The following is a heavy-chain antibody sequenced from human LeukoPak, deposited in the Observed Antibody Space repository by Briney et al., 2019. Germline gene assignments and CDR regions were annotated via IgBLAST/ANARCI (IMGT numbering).Heavy chain of an antibody. CDR2: IYYSGST. CDR3: AREVVVAATIDY. V-gene: IGHV4-39*07. Sequence: NTSETLSLTCTVSGGSISSSSYYWGWIRQPPGKGLEWIGSIYYSGSTYYNPSLKSRITISVDTSKNQFSLKLSSVTAADTAVYYCAREVVVAATIDYWGQGTLVTVSS. J-gene: IGHJ4*02. D-gene: IGHD2-15*01. CDR1: GGSISSSSYY.